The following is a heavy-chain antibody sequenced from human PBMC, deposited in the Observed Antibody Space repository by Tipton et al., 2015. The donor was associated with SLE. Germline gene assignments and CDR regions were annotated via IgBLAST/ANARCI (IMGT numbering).Heavy chain of an antibody. Sequence: GLVKPSETLSLTCTVSGGSISSYYWSWIRQPPGKGLEWIGYIYYSGSTNYNPSLKSRVTISVDTSKNQFSLKLSSVTAADTAVYYCAREGVHFYDSSGRYFDLWGRGTLVTVSS. V-gene: IGHV4-59*01. J-gene: IGHJ2*01. CDR3: AREGVHFYDSSGRYFDL. CDR2: IYYSGST. D-gene: IGHD3-22*01. CDR1: GGSISSYY.